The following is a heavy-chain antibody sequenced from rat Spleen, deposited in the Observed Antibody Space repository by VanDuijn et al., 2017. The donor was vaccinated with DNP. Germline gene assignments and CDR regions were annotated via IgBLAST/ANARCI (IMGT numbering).Heavy chain of an antibody. V-gene: IGHV3-1*01. D-gene: IGHD1-6*01. CDR3: TRGDILRSFDY. J-gene: IGHJ2*01. CDR2: ISFSGIT. Sequence: EVQLQESGPGLVKPSQSLSLTCSVTGYSITSNYWGWIRKFPGNKMEWIGHISFSGITSYHPSLRSRISITRDTSKNQFFLQVNSVTTDDTATYYCTRGDILRSFDYWGQGVMVTVSS. CDR1: GYSITSNY.